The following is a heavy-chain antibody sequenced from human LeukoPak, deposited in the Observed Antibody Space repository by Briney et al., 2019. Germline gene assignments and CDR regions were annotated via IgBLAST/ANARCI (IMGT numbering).Heavy chain of an antibody. D-gene: IGHD6-19*01. V-gene: IGHV3-33*01. CDR3: ARGLASSSGWYGVLDY. CDR1: GFTFSNYA. J-gene: IGHJ4*02. CDR2: IWDDGSNK. Sequence: GGSLRLSCAASGFTFSNYAMHWVRQAPGKGLEWVTVIWDDGSNKYHAESVRGRITTSRDNSKNTLCLHINSLKVDDTAIYYCARGLASSSGWYGVLDYWGQGTLVTVSS.